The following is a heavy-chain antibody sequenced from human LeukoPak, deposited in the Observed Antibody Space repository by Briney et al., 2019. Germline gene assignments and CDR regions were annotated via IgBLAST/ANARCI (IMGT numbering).Heavy chain of an antibody. CDR3: GEDIHDRGYADY. CDR2: ISGDGGST. J-gene: IGHJ4*02. V-gene: IGHV3-43*02. Sequence: GGSLRLSCAASGFTFDDYAMHWVRQAPGRGLEWVSLISGDGGSTYYADSVKGRFTISRDNSKNSLFLQVNSLRTEDTALYYCGEDIHDRGYADYWGQGTLVTVSS. D-gene: IGHD3-22*01. CDR1: GFTFDDYA.